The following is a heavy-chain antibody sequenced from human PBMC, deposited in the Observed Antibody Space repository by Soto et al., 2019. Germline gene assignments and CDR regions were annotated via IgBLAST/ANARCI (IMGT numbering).Heavy chain of an antibody. D-gene: IGHD2-21*01. V-gene: IGHV3-20*04. CDR3: VRGDGDRYDGHGYLGRH. Sequence: GGSLRLSCAASGFTFDDYGMSWVRQAPGKGLEWVSGINWNGGSTGYADSVKGRCTISRDNAKNTFYMEMNSARVEDTAVYYCVRGDGDRYDGHGYLGRHWGQGSLVTVSS. CDR1: GFTFDDYG. CDR2: INWNGGST. J-gene: IGHJ4*02.